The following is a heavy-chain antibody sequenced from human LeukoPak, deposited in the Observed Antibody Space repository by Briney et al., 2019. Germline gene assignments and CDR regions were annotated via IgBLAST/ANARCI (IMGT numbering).Heavy chain of an antibody. D-gene: IGHD6-19*01. CDR2: IYYSGST. V-gene: IGHV4-39*01. Sequence: PSETLSLTCTVPGGSISSSSYYWGWIRQPPGKGLEWIGSIYYSGSTYYNPSLKSRVTISVDTSKNQFSLKLSSVTAADTAVYYCASTRSSGWDFDYWGQGTLVTVSS. CDR3: ASTRSSGWDFDY. CDR1: GGSISSSSYY. J-gene: IGHJ4*02.